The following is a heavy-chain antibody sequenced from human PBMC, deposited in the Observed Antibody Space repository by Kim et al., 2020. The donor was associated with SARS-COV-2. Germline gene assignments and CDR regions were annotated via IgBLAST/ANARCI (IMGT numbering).Heavy chain of an antibody. V-gene: IGHV3-23*03. CDR3: AKGYYYDSSGYPDALFGDY. Sequence: GGSLRLSCAASGFTFSSYAMSWVRQAPGKGLEWVSVIYSGGSSTYYADSVKGRFTISRDNSKNTLYLQMNSLRAEDTAVYYCAKGYYYDSSGYPDALFGDYWGQGTLVTVSS. D-gene: IGHD3-22*01. CDR2: IYSGGSST. J-gene: IGHJ4*02. CDR1: GFTFSSYA.